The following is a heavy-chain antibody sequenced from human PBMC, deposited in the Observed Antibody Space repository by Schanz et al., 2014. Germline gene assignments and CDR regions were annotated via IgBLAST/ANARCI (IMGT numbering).Heavy chain of an antibody. J-gene: IGHJ4*02. V-gene: IGHV3-11*06. Sequence: QVYLVESGGDLVKPGGSLRLSCAASGFTFSDYYMAWIRQAPGKGLEWVSHISGSSIHKNYADSVKGRFTISRDNSNNTVFLQMNSLRAEDTAVYYCARSRGFDSIFDFWGRGTLVTVSS. CDR2: ISGSSIHK. D-gene: IGHD5-12*01. CDR3: ARSRGFDSIFDF. CDR1: GFTFSDYY.